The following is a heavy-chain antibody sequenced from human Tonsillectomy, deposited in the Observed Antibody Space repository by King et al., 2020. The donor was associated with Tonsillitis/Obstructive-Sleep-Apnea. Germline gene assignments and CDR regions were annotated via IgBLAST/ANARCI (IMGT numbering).Heavy chain of an antibody. CDR1: GFSLSNAAMG. D-gene: IGHD1-26*01. CDR2: IFSNDET. Sequence: TLKESGPVLVKPTETVTLTCTVSGFSLSNAAMGVSWIRQPPGKALEWLAHIFSNDETSYSTSLKSRLTITKDTSKSQVVLSMTNMDPVDTATYYCARIRETSSPRNYYYHGMDVWGQGTTVTVSS. CDR3: ARIRETSSPRNYYYHGMDV. J-gene: IGHJ6*02. V-gene: IGHV2-26*01.